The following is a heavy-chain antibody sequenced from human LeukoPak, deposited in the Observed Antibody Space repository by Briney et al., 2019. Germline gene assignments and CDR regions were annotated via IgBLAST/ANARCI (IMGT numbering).Heavy chain of an antibody. CDR2: ISGSGGST. CDR1: GFTFSSYA. Sequence: RGSLRLSCAASGFTFSSYAMSWVRQAPGKGLEWVSAISGSGGSTYYADSVKGRFTISRDNSKNTLYLQMNSLRAEDTAVYYCAKADYITMVRGGNDYWGQGTLVTVSS. V-gene: IGHV3-23*01. J-gene: IGHJ4*02. D-gene: IGHD3-10*01. CDR3: AKADYITMVRGGNDY.